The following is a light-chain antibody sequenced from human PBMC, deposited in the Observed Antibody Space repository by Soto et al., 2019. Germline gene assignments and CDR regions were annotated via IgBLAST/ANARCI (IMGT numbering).Light chain of an antibody. V-gene: IGKV3-20*01. J-gene: IGKJ2*01. CDR1: QSVRNNY. CDR3: QCYGSSPPHT. Sequence: EIVLTQSPGTLSLSPGEGVTLSCRASQSVRNNYLAWYQQKPGQAPRLLISGASNRAAGIPDRFSGSGSGTDFTLTISRLESEDFAVYYCQCYGSSPPHTFGQGTKLEIK. CDR2: GAS.